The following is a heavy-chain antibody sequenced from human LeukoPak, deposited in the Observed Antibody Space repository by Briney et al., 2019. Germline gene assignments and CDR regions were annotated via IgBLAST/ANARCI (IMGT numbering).Heavy chain of an antibody. CDR3: ARPGGGNPVSGSWYRAFDI. J-gene: IGHJ3*02. Sequence: GRSLRLSSAASGVIFSSYGMSCGREAPGEGQEWGSGINLNGGSTGYADSVKGRFTISRDNAKNSLYLQMNSLRAEDTALHQCARPGGGNPVSGSWYRAFDIWGQGTMVTVSS. V-gene: IGHV3-20*01. CDR2: INLNGGST. D-gene: IGHD6-13*01. CDR1: GVIFSSYG.